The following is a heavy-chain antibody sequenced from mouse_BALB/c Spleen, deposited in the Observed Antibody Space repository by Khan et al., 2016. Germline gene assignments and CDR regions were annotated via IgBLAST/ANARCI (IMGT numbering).Heavy chain of an antibody. CDR1: GYTFTSYW. D-gene: IGHD2-2*01. V-gene: IGHV1-7*01. Sequence: QVQLQQSGAELAKPGASVKMSCKASGYTFTSYWMHWVKQRPGQGLEWIGYINPSTGYTEYNQKFKDKATLTADKSSSTAYMQLSSLTSEDSAVYYCAYDGNDDYWGQGTTLTVSS. CDR2: INPSTGYT. CDR3: AYDGNDDY. J-gene: IGHJ2*01.